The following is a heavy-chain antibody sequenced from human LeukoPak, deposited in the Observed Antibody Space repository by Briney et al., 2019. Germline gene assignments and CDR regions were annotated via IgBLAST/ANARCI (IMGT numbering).Heavy chain of an antibody. J-gene: IGHJ3*02. CDR2: ISTGGGGT. Sequence: GGTLRLSCAASGFTFSSYGMSWVRQAPGKGLEWVSTISTGGGGTYYADSVKGRFTISRDNAKNSLYLQMNSLRAEDTAVYYCARGDYYDSSGFYHDAFDIWGQGTMVTVSS. CDR1: GFTFSSYG. V-gene: IGHV3-21*01. CDR3: ARGDYYDSSGFYHDAFDI. D-gene: IGHD3-22*01.